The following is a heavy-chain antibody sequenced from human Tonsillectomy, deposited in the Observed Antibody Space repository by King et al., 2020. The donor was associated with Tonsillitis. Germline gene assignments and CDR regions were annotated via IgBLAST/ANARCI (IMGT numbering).Heavy chain of an antibody. J-gene: IGHJ4*02. CDR1: VGSFSGYY. Sequence: VQLQQWGAGLLKPSETLSLTCAVYVGSFSGYYWSWIRQPPGTGLEWMGEINQSGSTTYNPSRKSRVTISVDPSKNQFSLKLSSVTAADTAVYYCARGRKKILDYWGQGTLVTVSS. V-gene: IGHV4-34*01. CDR2: INQSGST. CDR3: ARGRKKILDY.